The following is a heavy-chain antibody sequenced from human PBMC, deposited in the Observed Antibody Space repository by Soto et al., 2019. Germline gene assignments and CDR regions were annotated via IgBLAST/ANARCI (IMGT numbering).Heavy chain of an antibody. Sequence: ASVKVSCKVSGYTLTELSMHWVRQAPGKGLEWMGGFDPEDGETIYAQKFQGRVTMTEDTSTDTAYMELRSLRSDDTAVYYCARFDRGYRGSSIHYWGQGPLVSVSS. J-gene: IGHJ4*02. D-gene: IGHD5-12*01. CDR3: ARFDRGYRGSSIHY. CDR1: GYTLTELS. CDR2: FDPEDGET. V-gene: IGHV1-24*01.